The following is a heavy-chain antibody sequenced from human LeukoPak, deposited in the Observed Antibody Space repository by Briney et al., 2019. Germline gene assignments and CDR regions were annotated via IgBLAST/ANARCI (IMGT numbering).Heavy chain of an antibody. V-gene: IGHV3-23*01. J-gene: IGHJ4*02. Sequence: GGSLRLSCAASGFTFSSYAMSWVRQAPGKGLEWVSAISGIGGSTYYADSVKGRFTISRDNSKNTLYLQMNSLRAEDTAVYYCEKGYYDSSGYIVEAVGYWGQGTLVTVFS. D-gene: IGHD3-22*01. CDR3: EKGYYDSSGYIVEAVGY. CDR1: GFTFSSYA. CDR2: ISGIGGST.